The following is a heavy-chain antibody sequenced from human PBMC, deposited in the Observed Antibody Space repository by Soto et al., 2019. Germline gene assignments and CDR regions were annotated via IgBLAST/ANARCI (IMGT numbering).Heavy chain of an antibody. J-gene: IGHJ5*02. D-gene: IGHD3-22*01. V-gene: IGHV4-30-2*01. CDR2: IYHSGST. CDR3: ARGDYYHSSGYLFDP. CDR1: GGSISSGGYS. Sequence: QLQLQESGSGLVKPSQTLSLTCAVSGGSISSGGYSWSWIRQPPGKGLEWIGYIYHSGSTYYNPSLKSRVTISVDRSKNQFSLKLSSVTAADTAVYYCARGDYYHSSGYLFDPWGQGTLVTVSS.